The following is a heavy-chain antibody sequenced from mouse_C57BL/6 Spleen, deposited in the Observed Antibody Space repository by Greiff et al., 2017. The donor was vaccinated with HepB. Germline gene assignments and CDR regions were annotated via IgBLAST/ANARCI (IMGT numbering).Heavy chain of an antibody. D-gene: IGHD1-1*01. J-gene: IGHJ2*01. Sequence: EVQVVESGGGLVKPGGSLKLSCAASGFTFSSYAMSWVRQTPEKRLEWVATISDGGSYTYYPDNVKGRFTISRDNAKNNLYLQMSHLKSEDTAMYYCARGRDGSSLFDYWGQGTTLTVSS. CDR3: ARGRDGSSLFDY. CDR2: ISDGGSYT. CDR1: GFTFSSYA. V-gene: IGHV5-4*01.